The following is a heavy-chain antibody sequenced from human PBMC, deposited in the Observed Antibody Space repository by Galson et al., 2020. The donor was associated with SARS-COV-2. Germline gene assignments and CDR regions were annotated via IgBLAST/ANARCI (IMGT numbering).Heavy chain of an antibody. V-gene: IGHV3-30-3*01. CDR2: ISYDASNK. CDR1: GFTFSNYP. J-gene: IGHJ6*02. Sequence: GGSLRLSCAGSGFTFSNYPMHWVRQAPGKGLEWVAVISYDASNKYYADPVKGRFTISRANSKSTLYLQMNSLRADDTAIYYCASGITVFGVIPLRGGMDVWGQGTTVTVSS. D-gene: IGHD3-3*01. CDR3: ASGITVFGVIPLRGGMDV.